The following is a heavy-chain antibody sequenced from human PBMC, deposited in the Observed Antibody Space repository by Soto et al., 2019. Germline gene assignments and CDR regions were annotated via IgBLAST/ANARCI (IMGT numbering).Heavy chain of an antibody. V-gene: IGHV1-8*01. CDR3: ARSPKRRGTMIVVVITPYYYYYGMDV. CDR1: GYTFTSYD. D-gene: IGHD3-22*01. Sequence: ASVKVSCKASGYTFTSYDINWARQATGQGLEWMGWMNPNSGNTGYAQKFQGGVTMTRNTSISTAYMELSSLRSEDTAVYYCARSPKRRGTMIVVVITPYYYYYGMDVWGQGTTVTVSS. J-gene: IGHJ6*02. CDR2: MNPNSGNT.